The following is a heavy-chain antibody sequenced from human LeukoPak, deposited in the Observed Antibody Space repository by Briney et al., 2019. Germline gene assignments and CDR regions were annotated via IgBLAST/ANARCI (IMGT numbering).Heavy chain of an antibody. V-gene: IGHV1-46*01. J-gene: IGHJ4*02. CDR3: ATQTGETYYYDSSGYEFDY. CDR2: INPSGGST. Sequence: ASVKVSCKTSGYSFTGHYMQWVRQAPGQGLEWMGIINPSGGSTSYAQKFQGRVTMTRDMSTSTVYMELSSLRSEDTAVYYCATQTGETYYYDSSGYEFDYWGQGTLVTVSS. D-gene: IGHD3-22*01. CDR1: GYSFTGHY.